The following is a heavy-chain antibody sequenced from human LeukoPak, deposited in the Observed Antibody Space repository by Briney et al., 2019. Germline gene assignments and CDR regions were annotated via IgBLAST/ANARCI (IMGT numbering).Heavy chain of an antibody. CDR3: AVTSYTYYDFWSGYFPGEYYFDY. D-gene: IGHD3-3*01. J-gene: IGHJ4*02. Sequence: GASVKVSCKASRYTFTSYDINWVRQATGQGLEWMGWMNPNSGNTGYAQKFQGRVTMTRNTSISTAYMELSSLRSEDTAVYYCAVTSYTYYDFWSGYFPGEYYFDYWGQGTLVTVSS. CDR1: RYTFTSYD. CDR2: MNPNSGNT. V-gene: IGHV1-8*01.